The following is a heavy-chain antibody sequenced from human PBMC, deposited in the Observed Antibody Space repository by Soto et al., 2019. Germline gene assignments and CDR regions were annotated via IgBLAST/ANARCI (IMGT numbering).Heavy chain of an antibody. CDR3: ARNSELRYFDWLQSRSYYYYGMDV. CDR1: GYTFTSYD. CDR2: MNPNSGNT. J-gene: IGHJ6*02. D-gene: IGHD3-9*01. V-gene: IGHV1-8*01. Sequence: ASVKVSCKASGYTFTSYDVNWVRQATGQGLEWMGWMNPNSGNTGYAQKFQGRVTMTRNTSISTAYMELSSLRSEDTAVYYCARNSELRYFDWLQSRSYYYYGMDVWGQGTTVTVSS.